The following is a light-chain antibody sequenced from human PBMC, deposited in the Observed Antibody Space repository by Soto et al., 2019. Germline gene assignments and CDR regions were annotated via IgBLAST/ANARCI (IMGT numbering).Light chain of an antibody. CDR3: QQYNNWWT. J-gene: IGKJ1*01. V-gene: IGKV3-15*01. CDR1: QSVNSN. CDR2: GAS. Sequence: EIVMTQSPVTLSVSPGERATLSCRAAQSVNSNLAWYQQKPGQAPRLLIYGASTRAAGIPARFTGSGSGTEFTLNISSLQFDDSAVYYGQQYNNWWTFGQGTKVEIK.